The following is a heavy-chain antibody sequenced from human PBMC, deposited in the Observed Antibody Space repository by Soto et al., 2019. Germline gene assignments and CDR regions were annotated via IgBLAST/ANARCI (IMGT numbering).Heavy chain of an antibody. CDR1: GFTFSSYS. CDR3: ARALYYYDSSGRTFDY. J-gene: IGHJ4*02. CDR2: ISSSSSTI. D-gene: IGHD3-22*01. V-gene: IGHV3-48*02. Sequence: PGGSLRLSCAASGFTFSSYSMNWVRQAPGKGLEWVSYISSSSSTIYYADSVKGRFTISRDNAKNSLYLQMNSLRDEDTAVYYCARALYYYDSSGRTFDYWGQGTLVTVSS.